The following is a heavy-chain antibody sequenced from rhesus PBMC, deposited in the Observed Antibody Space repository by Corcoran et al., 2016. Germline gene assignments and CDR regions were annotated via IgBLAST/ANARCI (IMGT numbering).Heavy chain of an antibody. CDR3: ARALGDTWGAFDF. CDR1: GGSISGYYL. V-gene: IGHV4-106*01. D-gene: IGHD5-42*01. J-gene: IGHJ3*01. Sequence: QVQLQESGPGVVKPSETLSLTCAVSGGSISGYYLWSWIRQPPGKGLEWIGYIYGGSGRTSYNPPLKSRVIISIYTSKNQFSLKLSSVTAADTAVYYCARALGDTWGAFDFWGQGLRVTVSS. CDR2: IYGGSGRT.